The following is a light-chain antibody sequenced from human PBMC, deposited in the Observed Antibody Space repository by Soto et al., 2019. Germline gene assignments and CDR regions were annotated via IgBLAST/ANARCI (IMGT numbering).Light chain of an antibody. CDR2: AAS. V-gene: IGKV1-12*02. CDR3: QQAYKFPLT. J-gene: IGKJ5*01. Sequence: DIQMTQSPSSVSASVGDSVTITCRASQDVGSWLAWYQQRPGKTPELLIYAASFLRSGVPSRFFGSGSGTDFTLSIRNVQPEDFGTYYCQQAYKFPLTFGQGTRLEI. CDR1: QDVGSW.